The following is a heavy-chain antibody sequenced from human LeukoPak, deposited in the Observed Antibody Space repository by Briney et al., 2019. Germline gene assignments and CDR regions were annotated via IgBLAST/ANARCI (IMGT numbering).Heavy chain of an antibody. Sequence: PSETLSLTCAVYGGSFSSYYWSWIRQPPGKGLEWIGEINHSGSTNYNPSLKSRVTISVDTSKNQFSLKLSSVTAADTAVYYCARGTRTSSPLAKGIPYFDYWGQGTLVTVSS. CDR3: ARGTRTSSPLAKGIPYFDY. V-gene: IGHV4-34*01. CDR1: GGSFSSYY. J-gene: IGHJ4*02. D-gene: IGHD6-6*01. CDR2: INHSGST.